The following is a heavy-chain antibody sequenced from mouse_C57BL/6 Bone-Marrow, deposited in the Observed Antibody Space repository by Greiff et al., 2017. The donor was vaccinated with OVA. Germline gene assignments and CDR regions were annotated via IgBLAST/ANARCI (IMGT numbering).Heavy chain of an antibody. CDR1: GYTFTSYG. D-gene: IGHD2-2*01. V-gene: IGHV1-81*01. Sequence: VQLQESGAELARPGASVKLSCKASGYTFTSYGISWVKQRTGQGLEWIGEIYPRSGNTYYNEKLKGKATLTADKSSSTAYMELRILTSEDSAVYFCATTRVTPYYFDYWGQGTTLTVSS. J-gene: IGHJ2*01. CDR2: IYPRSGNT. CDR3: ATTRVTPYYFDY.